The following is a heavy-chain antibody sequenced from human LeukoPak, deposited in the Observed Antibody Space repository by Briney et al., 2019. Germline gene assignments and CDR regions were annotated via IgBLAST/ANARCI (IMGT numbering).Heavy chain of an antibody. CDR2: INPSGGST. CDR3: ARAVDYDSSGYYYATGAGDY. D-gene: IGHD3-22*01. J-gene: IGHJ4*02. V-gene: IGHV1-46*01. CDR1: GYTFTSYY. Sequence: ASVKVSCKASGYTFTSYYMHWVRQAPGQGLEWMGIINPSGGSTSYAQKFQGRVTMTRDTSTSTVYMELSSLRSEDTAVYYCARAVDYDSSGYYYATGAGDYWGQGTLVTVSS.